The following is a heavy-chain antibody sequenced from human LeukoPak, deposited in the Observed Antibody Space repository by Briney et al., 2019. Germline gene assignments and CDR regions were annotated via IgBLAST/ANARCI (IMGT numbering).Heavy chain of an antibody. V-gene: IGHV4-59*01. J-gene: IGHJ4*02. CDR2: IHHSGTT. CDR1: GDSMTNYY. CDR3: AKTGSLMGRFSDY. Sequence: PSETLSLTCTVSGDSMTNYYWNWIRQPPGKGLEWIGYIHHSGTTNYNPSLKSRLTMSVDTSKNQFSLKLTSVSAADTAMYFCAKTGSLMGRFSDYWGQGIQVIVSS. D-gene: IGHD2/OR15-2a*01.